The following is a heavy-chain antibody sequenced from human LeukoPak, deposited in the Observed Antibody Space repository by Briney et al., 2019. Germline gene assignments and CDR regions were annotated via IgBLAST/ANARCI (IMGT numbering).Heavy chain of an antibody. CDR1: GFTFSSYS. D-gene: IGHD2-15*01. V-gene: IGHV3-21*01. CDR3: ARGLGVVAANDY. Sequence: GGSLRLSCAASGFTFSSYSMNWVRQAPGKGLEWVSSIGSSSNYIYYADSVKGRFTISRDNARNSLYLQMNTLRAEDTAVYYCARGLGVVAANDYWGQGTLVTVSS. J-gene: IGHJ4*02. CDR2: IGSSSNYI.